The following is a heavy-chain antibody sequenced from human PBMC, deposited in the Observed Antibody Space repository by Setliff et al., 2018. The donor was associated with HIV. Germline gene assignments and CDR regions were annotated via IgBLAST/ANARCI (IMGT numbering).Heavy chain of an antibody. Sequence: ASVKVSCKASGYRFTDYYIHWVRQAPGQGLEWMGWINPNSGGTNYAQKFQGRVTMTRDTSTSTVYMELSSLRSEDTAVYYCARGQASNDYGVSFWGQGTMVTVSS. D-gene: IGHD4-17*01. CDR2: INPNSGGT. J-gene: IGHJ3*01. V-gene: IGHV1-2*02. CDR3: ARGQASNDYGVSF. CDR1: GYRFTDYY.